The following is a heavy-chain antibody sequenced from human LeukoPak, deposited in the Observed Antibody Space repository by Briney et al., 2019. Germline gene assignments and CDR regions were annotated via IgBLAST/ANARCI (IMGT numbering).Heavy chain of an antibody. V-gene: IGHV3-30*02. J-gene: IGHJ4*02. D-gene: IGHD1-7*01. CDR2: IRYDGSNK. CDR3: FGITVTDVPY. CDR1: GLPFIHSG. Sequence: PGGSLRLSCAASGLPFIHSGMHWVRQAPGKGLEGVAFIRYDGSNKYYADSVKGRFTISRDNPKNALYLQMNSLRGEDTAVYYCFGITVTDVPYWGQGTLVTVSS.